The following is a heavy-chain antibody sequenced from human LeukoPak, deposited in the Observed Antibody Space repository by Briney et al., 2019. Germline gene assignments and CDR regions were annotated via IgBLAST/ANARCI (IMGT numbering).Heavy chain of an antibody. V-gene: IGHV4-59*12. CDR1: GGSISSDY. D-gene: IGHD3-3*01. Sequence: SETLSLTCTVSGGSISSDYWNWIRQPPGKGLEWIGYINHSGSTYYNPSLKSRVTTSVDRSKNQFSLKLTSVTAADTAVYYCARGGFGVPFDYWGQGTLVTVSS. J-gene: IGHJ4*02. CDR2: INHSGST. CDR3: ARGGFGVPFDY.